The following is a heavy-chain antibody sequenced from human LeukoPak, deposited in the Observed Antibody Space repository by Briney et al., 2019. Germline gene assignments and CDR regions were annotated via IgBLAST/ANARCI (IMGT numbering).Heavy chain of an antibody. J-gene: IGHJ5*02. CDR3: ARDVFAEYNTHHRFDP. V-gene: IGHV1-2*02. CDR1: GYTFTGYY. CDR2: INPNTGGT. Sequence: ASVKVSCKASGYTFTGYYMHWVRQAPGQGLEWMGWINPNTGGTDYAQRFQGRVTMTRDTSISTAYMELSSLISDDTAVYYCARDVFAEYNTHHRFDPWGQGTLVTVSS. D-gene: IGHD1-14*01.